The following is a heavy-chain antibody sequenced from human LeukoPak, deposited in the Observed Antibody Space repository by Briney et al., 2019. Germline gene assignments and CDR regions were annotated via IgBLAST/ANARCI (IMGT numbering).Heavy chain of an antibody. J-gene: IGHJ4*02. V-gene: IGHV4-38-2*01. CDR1: GYSISSGYY. Sequence: PSETLSLTCAVSGYSISSGYYWGWIRQPPGPGLEWIGSIYHSGSTYYNPSLKSRVTISVDMSKNQFSLKLSSVTAADTAVYYCARVGEGDFDYWGQGTLVTVSS. CDR3: ARVGEGDFDY. CDR2: IYHSGST.